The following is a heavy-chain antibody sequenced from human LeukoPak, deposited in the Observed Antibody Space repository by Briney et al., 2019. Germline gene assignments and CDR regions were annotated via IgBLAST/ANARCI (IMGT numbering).Heavy chain of an antibody. D-gene: IGHD2-15*01. CDR3: AKGYCSGGSCYYRTYYFDY. CDR1: GFTFSSYA. V-gene: IGHV3-23*01. CDR2: ISGSGGST. J-gene: IGHJ4*02. Sequence: GGSLRLSCAASGFTFSSYAMSWVRQAPGKGLEWVSAISGSGGSTYYADSVKGRFTISRDNSKNTLYLQMNSLRAEDTAVYYCAKGYCSGGSCYYRTYYFDYWGRGTLVTVSS.